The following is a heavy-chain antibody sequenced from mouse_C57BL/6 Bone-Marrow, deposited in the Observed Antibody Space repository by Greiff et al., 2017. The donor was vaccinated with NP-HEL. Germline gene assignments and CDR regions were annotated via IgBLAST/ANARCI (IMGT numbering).Heavy chain of an antibody. CDR2: IYPGSGNT. CDR3: AHLYSNYEGLYAMDY. J-gene: IGHJ4*01. CDR1: GYSFTSYY. D-gene: IGHD2-5*01. V-gene: IGHV1-66*01. Sequence: QVQLQQSGPELVKPGASVKISCKASGYSFTSYYIHWVKQRPGQGLEWIGWIYPGSGNTKYNEKFKGKATLTADTSSSTAYMQLSSLTSEDSAVYYCAHLYSNYEGLYAMDYWGQGTSVTVSS.